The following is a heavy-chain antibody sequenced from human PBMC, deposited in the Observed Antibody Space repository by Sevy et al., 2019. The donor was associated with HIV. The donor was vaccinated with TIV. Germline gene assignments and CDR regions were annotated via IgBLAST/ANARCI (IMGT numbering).Heavy chain of an antibody. J-gene: IGHJ1*01. Sequence: GGSLRLSCAASGFTFSSYAMSWVRQAPGKGLEWVSAISGSGGSTYYADSVKGRFTISRDNSKNTLYLQMNSLRAEDTAVYYCAKTLRWFGDQLGAEYFQHSGQGTLVTVSS. CDR1: GFTFSSYA. CDR3: AKTLRWFGDQLGAEYFQH. V-gene: IGHV3-23*01. CDR2: ISGSGGST. D-gene: IGHD3-10*01.